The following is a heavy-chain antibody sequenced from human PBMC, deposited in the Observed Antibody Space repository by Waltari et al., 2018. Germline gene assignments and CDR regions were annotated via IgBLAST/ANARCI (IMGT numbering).Heavy chain of an antibody. V-gene: IGHV5-51*03. Sequence: EVQLVQSGAEVKKPGESLKISCKGSGYSFTSYWIGWVRQMPGKGLEWMGIIYPGDPDTRYSPSLQGKVTISADKSISTAYLQWSRLKDSDTAMYYCARDYYGSGSHDAFDIWGQGTMVTVSS. CDR2: IYPGDPDT. CDR1: GYSFTSYW. J-gene: IGHJ3*02. CDR3: ARDYYGSGSHDAFDI. D-gene: IGHD3-10*01.